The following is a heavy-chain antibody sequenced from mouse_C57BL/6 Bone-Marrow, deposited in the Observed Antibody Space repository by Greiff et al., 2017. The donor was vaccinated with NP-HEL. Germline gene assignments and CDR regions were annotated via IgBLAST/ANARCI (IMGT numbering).Heavy chain of an antibody. V-gene: IGHV1-53*01. D-gene: IGHD1-1*01. CDR1: GYTFTSYW. J-gene: IGHJ3*01. Sequence: QVQLQQPGTELVKPGASVKLSCKASGYTFTSYWMHWVKQRPGQGLEWIGNINPSNGGTNYNEKLQSKATLTVDKSSSTAYMQLSILTSMDSAVYYCARNYYGSSYVWCAYWGQGTLVTVSA. CDR3: ARNYYGSSYVWCAY. CDR2: INPSNGGT.